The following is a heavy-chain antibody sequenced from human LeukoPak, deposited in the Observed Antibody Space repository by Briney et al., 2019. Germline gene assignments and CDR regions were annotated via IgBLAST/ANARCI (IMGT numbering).Heavy chain of an antibody. CDR1: GFTFSAYA. Sequence: GGSLTLSCEASGFTFSAYAMTWVRQAPGKGLEWVSSIGSDGKTHYSESVKGRFAISRDNSKSMLFLQLNSLRAEDTALYYCARDLHYYMAMDVWGQGTTVTVSS. V-gene: IGHV3-23*01. D-gene: IGHD1-26*01. CDR3: ARDLHYYMAMDV. J-gene: IGHJ6*02. CDR2: IGSDGKT.